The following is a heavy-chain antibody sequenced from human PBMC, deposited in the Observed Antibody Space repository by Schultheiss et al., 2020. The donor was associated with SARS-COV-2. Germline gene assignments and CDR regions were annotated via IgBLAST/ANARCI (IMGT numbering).Heavy chain of an antibody. D-gene: IGHD2-2*01. Sequence: GGSLRLSCAASGFTFSSYGMHWVRQAPGKGLEWVSIIYSGGSTYYADSVKGRFTISRDNSKNTLYLQMNSLRAGDTAVYYCARELVVVVPAAIGYYYYGMDVWGQGTTVTVSS. CDR3: ARELVVVVPAAIGYYYYGMDV. J-gene: IGHJ6*02. CDR2: IYSGGST. V-gene: IGHV3-NL1*01. CDR1: GFTFSSYG.